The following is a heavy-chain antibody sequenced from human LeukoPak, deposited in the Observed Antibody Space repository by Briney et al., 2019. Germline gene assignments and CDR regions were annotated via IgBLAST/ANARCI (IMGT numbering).Heavy chain of an antibody. CDR1: GYSISSGYY. V-gene: IGHV4-38-2*02. CDR2: IYHSGST. D-gene: IGHD5-12*01. J-gene: IGHJ1*01. CDR3: ARDHSGYEH. Sequence: SETLSLTCAVSGYSISSGYYWGWIRQPPGKGLEWIGSIYHSGSTYYNPSLKSRVTISVDTSKNQFSLKLSSVTAADTAVYYCARDHSGYEHWGQATLVTVSS.